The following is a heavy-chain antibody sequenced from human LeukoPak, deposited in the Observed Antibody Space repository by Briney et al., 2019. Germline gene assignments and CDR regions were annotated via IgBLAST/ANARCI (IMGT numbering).Heavy chain of an antibody. V-gene: IGHV3-9*01. D-gene: IGHD3-10*01. Sequence: GGSLRLSCAASGFTFDDYAMHWVRQAPGKGLEWVSGISWNSGSIGYADSVKGRFTISRDNAKNSLYLQMNSLRAEDTGVCYCAASVWFGEYYNFDSWGQGTLVTVSS. CDR3: AASVWFGEYYNFDS. CDR2: ISWNSGSI. CDR1: GFTFDDYA. J-gene: IGHJ4*02.